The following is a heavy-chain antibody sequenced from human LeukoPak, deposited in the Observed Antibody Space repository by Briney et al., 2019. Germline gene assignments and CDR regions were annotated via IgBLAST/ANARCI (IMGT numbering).Heavy chain of an antibody. V-gene: IGHV3-30*04. J-gene: IGHJ4*02. CDR3: ARGGYGDYFDY. Sequence: GRSLRLSCAASGFTFSSYAMHWVRQAPGKGLEWVAVISYDGSNKYYADSVKGRFTISRDNSKNTLYLQMNSLRAEDTAVYYCARGGYGDYFDYWGQGTLVTVSS. CDR1: GFTFSSYA. D-gene: IGHD4-17*01. CDR2: ISYDGSNK.